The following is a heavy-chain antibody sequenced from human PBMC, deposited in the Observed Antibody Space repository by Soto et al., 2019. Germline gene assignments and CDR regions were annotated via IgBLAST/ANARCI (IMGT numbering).Heavy chain of an antibody. CDR2: IIPIFGTA. CDR1: GGTFSSYA. CDR3: AKGGRITMVRGVIKTNWFDP. J-gene: IGHJ5*02. Sequence: QVQLVQSGAEVKKPGSSVKVSCKASGGTFSSYAISWVRQAPGQGLEWMGGIIPIFGTANYAQKFQGRVTITADESTGTAYMELSSLRSEDTAVYYCAKGGRITMVRGVIKTNWFDPWGQGTLVTVSS. V-gene: IGHV1-69*01. D-gene: IGHD3-10*01.